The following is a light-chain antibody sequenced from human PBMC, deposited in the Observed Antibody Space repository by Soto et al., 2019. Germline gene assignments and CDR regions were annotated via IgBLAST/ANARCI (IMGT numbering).Light chain of an antibody. CDR1: QSVSNNY. CDR3: QQYGSSPTYT. Sequence: EVVLTQSPGTLSLSPGDRATLSCRASQSVSNNYFAWYQQKPGQAPRLLIFGSSDRATGIPDRFSGSGSGRDFTLTISRLEPEDFEVYYCQQYGSSPTYTFGQGTKQEIK. CDR2: GSS. V-gene: IGKV3-20*01. J-gene: IGKJ2*01.